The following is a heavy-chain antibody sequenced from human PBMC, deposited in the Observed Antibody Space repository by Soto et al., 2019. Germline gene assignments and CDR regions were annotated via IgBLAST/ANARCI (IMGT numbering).Heavy chain of an antibody. J-gene: IGHJ5*02. D-gene: IGHD3-22*01. CDR3: ARRYYDSSGYFGYSSFDP. CDR2: IIPIFGTA. CDR1: GGTFSSYA. Sequence: QVQLVQSGAEVKKPGSSVKVSYKASGGTFSSYAISWVRQAPGQGLEWMGGIIPIFGTANYAQKFQGRVTITADESTSTAYMELSSLRSEDTAVYYCARRYYDSSGYFGYSSFDPWGQGTLVTVSS. V-gene: IGHV1-69*01.